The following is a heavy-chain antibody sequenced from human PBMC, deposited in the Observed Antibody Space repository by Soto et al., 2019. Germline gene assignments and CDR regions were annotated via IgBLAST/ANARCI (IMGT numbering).Heavy chain of an antibody. Sequence: SVKVSCKASGGTFSSYSSSWVRQAPGQGLEWMGGIIPIFGTANYAQKFQGRVTITADESTSTAYMELSSLRSEDTAVYYCARVAAAGPYYYYGMDVWGQGTTVTVSS. CDR3: ARVAAAGPYYYYGMDV. J-gene: IGHJ6*02. V-gene: IGHV1-69*13. CDR2: IIPIFGTA. D-gene: IGHD6-13*01. CDR1: GGTFSSYS.